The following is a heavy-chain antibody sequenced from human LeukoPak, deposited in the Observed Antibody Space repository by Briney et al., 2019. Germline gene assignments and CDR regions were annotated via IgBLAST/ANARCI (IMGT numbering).Heavy chain of an antibody. CDR1: GFTFSSYW. J-gene: IGHJ4*02. V-gene: IGHV3-74*01. D-gene: IGHD5-12*01. Sequence: GGSLRLSCAASGFTFSSYWMHWVRQAPGKGLVWVSRINSDGSSTSYADSVKGRFTISRDNAKNTLCLQMNSLRAEDTAVYYCARAISSGYDGDFDYWGQGTLVTVSS. CDR3: ARAISSGYDGDFDY. CDR2: INSDGSST.